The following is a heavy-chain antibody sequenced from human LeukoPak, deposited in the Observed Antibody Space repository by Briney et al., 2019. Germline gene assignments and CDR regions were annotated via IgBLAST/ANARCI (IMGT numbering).Heavy chain of an antibody. CDR2: ISSGGSYI. Sequence: GGSLRLSCAASGFTFSSYSMSWVRQAPGKGLEWVSSISSGGSYIYYADSLRGRFTISRDNAKNSLSLQMNSLRAEDTTVYYCARTAYGEPWIVYWGRGTLVTVSS. D-gene: IGHD4-17*01. J-gene: IGHJ4*02. CDR3: ARTAYGEPWIVY. V-gene: IGHV3-21*01. CDR1: GFTFSSYS.